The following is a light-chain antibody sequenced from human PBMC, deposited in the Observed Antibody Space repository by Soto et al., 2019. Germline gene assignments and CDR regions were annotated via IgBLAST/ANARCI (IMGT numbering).Light chain of an antibody. Sequence: QSVLTQPPSASGTPGQRITISCSGSSSNVGINPVNWYQQLPGTAPKLLIYIHNQRPSGVPDRFSASRSGTSASLAISGLQSEDEADYYCAAWDDTLHGHVFGSGTKVNVL. CDR2: IHN. CDR1: SSNVGINP. J-gene: IGLJ1*01. V-gene: IGLV1-44*01. CDR3: AAWDDTLHGHV.